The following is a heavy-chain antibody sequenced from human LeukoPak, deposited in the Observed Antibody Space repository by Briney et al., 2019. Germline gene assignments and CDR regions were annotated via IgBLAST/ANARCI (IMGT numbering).Heavy chain of an antibody. D-gene: IGHD2-2*01. V-gene: IGHV4-38-2*01. Sequence: PSQTLSLTCAVSSFSINSGYYWGWIRQPPGKGLEWIGSMYHSGSTYYNPSLKSRVTKSVDTTKNQVSLKLNFVTAADTAVDYCAGQGPHSTNVKGYCSKTFWRGGFDYWGQGALVTVSS. CDR1: SFSINSGYY. CDR2: MYHSGST. CDR3: AGQGPHSTNVKGYCSKTFWRGGFDY. J-gene: IGHJ4*02.